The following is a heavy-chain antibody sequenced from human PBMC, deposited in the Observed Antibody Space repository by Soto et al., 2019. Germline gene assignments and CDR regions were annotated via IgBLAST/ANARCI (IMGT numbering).Heavy chain of an antibody. J-gene: IGHJ6*02. V-gene: IGHV3-53*01. CDR3: ARAVAGVYYYYGMDV. Sequence: GGSLRLSCAASGFTVSSNYMSWVRQAPGKGLEWVSVIYSGGSTYYADSVNGRFTISRDNSKNTLYLQMKSLRAEDTAVYYCARAVAGVYYYYGMDVWGQGTTVTVSS. CDR2: IYSGGST. CDR1: GFTVSSNY. D-gene: IGHD6-19*01.